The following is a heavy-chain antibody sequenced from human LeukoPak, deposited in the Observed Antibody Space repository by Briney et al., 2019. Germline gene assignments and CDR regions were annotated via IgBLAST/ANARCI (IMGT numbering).Heavy chain of an antibody. CDR2: IYYSRGT. Sequence: SETLSLTCTASGGSISGYCRSWVRQPPGKGLEWVGYIYYSRGTNYNPSLKERRTISVGTSKKQSSLKLRSVTAADTAVYYCARQGSGSHKDWGQGPLVTVSS. V-gene: IGHV4-59*08. J-gene: IGHJ4*02. CDR1: GGSISGYC. D-gene: IGHD1-26*01. CDR3: ARQGSGSHKD.